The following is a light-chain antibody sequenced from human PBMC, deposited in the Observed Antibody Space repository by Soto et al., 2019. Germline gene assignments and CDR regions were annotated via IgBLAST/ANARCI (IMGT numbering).Light chain of an antibody. CDR3: QQSYTLSPLT. V-gene: IGKV1-6*01. CDR2: AAS. CDR1: QGIRNE. J-gene: IGKJ4*01. Sequence: AIQMTQSPSSLSASVGDRVTITCRASQGIRNELGWYQQKPGKAPKVLIYAASNLQSGVPSRFSGSGSGTVFTLTISSLQPEDFATYFCQQSYTLSPLTFGGGTKVDIK.